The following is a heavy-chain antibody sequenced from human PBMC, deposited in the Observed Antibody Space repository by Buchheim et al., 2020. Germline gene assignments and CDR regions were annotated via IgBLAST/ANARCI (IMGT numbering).Heavy chain of an antibody. CDR2: IKSKTDGGTT. J-gene: IGHJ6*02. Sequence: EVQLVESGGGLVKPGGSLRLSCAASGFTFSNAWMSWVRQAPGKGLEWVGRIKSKTDGGTTDYAAPVKGRFTIARDESKNTLYLQMNSLKTEDTAVYYCTAAAEKTYYYYYGMDVWGQGTT. CDR1: GFTFSNAW. V-gene: IGHV3-15*01. CDR3: TAAAEKTYYYYYGMDV.